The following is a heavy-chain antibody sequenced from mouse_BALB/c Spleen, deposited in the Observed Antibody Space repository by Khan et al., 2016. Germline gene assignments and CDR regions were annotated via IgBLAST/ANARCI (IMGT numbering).Heavy chain of an antibody. V-gene: IGHV14-1*02. CDR1: GFNIKDYY. CDR2: IDPENGNT. D-gene: IGHD2-3*01. J-gene: IGHJ3*01. Sequence: VQLQQSGAELVRPGAVVKLSCKASGFNIKDYYMHWVKQRPEQGLEWIGWIDPENGNTIYDPKFQGQASITADTSSNTAYLQLSSLTSEDTAVEYCAVDGSWVACWGQGTLVTVSA. CDR3: AVDGSWVAC.